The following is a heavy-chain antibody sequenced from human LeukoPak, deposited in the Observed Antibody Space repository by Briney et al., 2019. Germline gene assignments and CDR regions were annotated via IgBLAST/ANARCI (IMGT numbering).Heavy chain of an antibody. Sequence: ASVKVSCKASGYTFTSYDINWVRQATGQGLEWMGWMNPNSGNTGYAQKFQGRVTITRNTSISTAYMELSSLRSGDTAVYYCARGVLYCSGGSCYGWFDPWGQGTLVTVSS. V-gene: IGHV1-8*03. D-gene: IGHD2-15*01. J-gene: IGHJ5*02. CDR3: ARGVLYCSGGSCYGWFDP. CDR2: MNPNSGNT. CDR1: GYTFTSYD.